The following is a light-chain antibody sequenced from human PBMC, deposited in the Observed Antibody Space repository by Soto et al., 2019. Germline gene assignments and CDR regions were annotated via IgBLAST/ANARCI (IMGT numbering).Light chain of an antibody. Sequence: EVVMTHSPSTLSLSPVERATLSCRASQTVSRNLAWYQQRPGQAPRLLIYDISNRATGVPARFSGSGSETEFTLTIRSLQSEDFAVYFCQQYNNWPSFGQGTRLEIK. CDR2: DIS. CDR3: QQYNNWPS. CDR1: QTVSRN. J-gene: IGKJ5*01. V-gene: IGKV3-15*01.